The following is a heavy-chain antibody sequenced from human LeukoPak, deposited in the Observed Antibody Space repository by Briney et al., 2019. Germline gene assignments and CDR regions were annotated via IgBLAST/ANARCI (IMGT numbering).Heavy chain of an antibody. Sequence: GGSLRLSCAASGFTFSSYSMNWVRQAPGKGLEWVSYISSSSSTIYYADSVKGRFTISRDNAKNSLYLQMNSLRAEDTAVYYCAKAPGAYDILTGYPFDYWGQGTLVTVSS. CDR3: AKAPGAYDILTGYPFDY. D-gene: IGHD3-9*01. CDR2: ISSSSSTI. V-gene: IGHV3-48*01. CDR1: GFTFSSYS. J-gene: IGHJ4*02.